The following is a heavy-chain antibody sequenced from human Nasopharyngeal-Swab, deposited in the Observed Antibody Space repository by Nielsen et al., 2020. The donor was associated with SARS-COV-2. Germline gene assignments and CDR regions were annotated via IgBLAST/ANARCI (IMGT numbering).Heavy chain of an antibody. V-gene: IGHV3-23*01. D-gene: IGHD3-3*01. CDR3: ARVELRFLEWFLSVGLNWFDP. J-gene: IGHJ5*02. CDR1: GFTFSSYA. CDR2: ISGSGGST. Sequence: GESLKISCAASGFTFSSYAMSWVRQAPGKGLEWVSAISGSGGSTYYADSVKGRFTISRDNSKNTLYLQMNSLRAEDTAVYYCARVELRFLEWFLSVGLNWFDPWGQGTLVTVSS.